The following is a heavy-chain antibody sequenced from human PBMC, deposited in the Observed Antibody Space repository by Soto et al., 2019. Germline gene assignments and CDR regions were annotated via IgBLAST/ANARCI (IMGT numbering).Heavy chain of an antibody. Sequence: GGSLRLSCAASGFTFSSYAMSWVRQAPGKGLEWVSAISGSGGSTYYADSVKGRFTISRDNSKNTLYLQMNSLRAEDTAVYYCAKDRTTMVRGVIPNWLDPWGQGTLVTVSS. CDR3: AKDRTTMVRGVIPNWLDP. J-gene: IGHJ5*02. D-gene: IGHD3-10*01. CDR1: GFTFSSYA. CDR2: ISGSGGST. V-gene: IGHV3-23*01.